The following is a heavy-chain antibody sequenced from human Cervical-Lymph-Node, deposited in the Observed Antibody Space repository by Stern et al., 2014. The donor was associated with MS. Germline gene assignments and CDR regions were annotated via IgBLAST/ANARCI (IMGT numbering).Heavy chain of an antibody. CDR1: GGSFSKYA. V-gene: IGHV5-51*03. CDR2: FYPADSDI. Sequence: EVQLVESGAEVKKPGESLKISCRNSGGSFSKYAIAWVRQMPGKGLEWMGMFYPADSDIRSSPSFQGQVTISADQSISTAYLQWSSLKASDTAIYYCATSLDADYIGYFDSWGQGTLVTVSS. CDR3: ATSLDADYIGYFDS. D-gene: IGHD4-11*01. J-gene: IGHJ4*02.